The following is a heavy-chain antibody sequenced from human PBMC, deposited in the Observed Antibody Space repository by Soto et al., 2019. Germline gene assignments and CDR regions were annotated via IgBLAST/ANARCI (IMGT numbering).Heavy chain of an antibody. J-gene: IGHJ5*01. Sequence: PGGSLRLSCAASGFTFSSYAMSWVRQAPGKGLEWVSAISGSGGSTYYADSVKGRFTFSRDNSKNMLYLQMNSLRAEDTAVYYCAREPYSSGWFDYWGQGTLVTVSS. V-gene: IGHV3-23*01. D-gene: IGHD6-19*01. CDR1: GFTFSSYA. CDR3: AREPYSSGWFDY. CDR2: ISGSGGST.